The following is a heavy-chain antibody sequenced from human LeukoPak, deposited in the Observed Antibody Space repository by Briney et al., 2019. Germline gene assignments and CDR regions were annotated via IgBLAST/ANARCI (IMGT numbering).Heavy chain of an antibody. CDR1: GYSISSGYY. CDR2: IYHSGST. J-gene: IGHJ3*02. V-gene: IGHV4-38-2*02. CDR3: ARYFDTFDI. D-gene: IGHD3-9*01. Sequence: SETLSLTCTVSGYSISSGYYWGWIRQPPGKGLEWIGSIYHSGSTYYNPSLKSRVTISVDTSKKQFSLKLSSVTAADTAVYYCARYFDTFDIWGQGTMVTVSS.